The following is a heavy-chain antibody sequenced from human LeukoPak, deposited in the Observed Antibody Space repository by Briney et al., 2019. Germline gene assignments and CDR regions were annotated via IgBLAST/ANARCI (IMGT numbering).Heavy chain of an antibody. J-gene: IGHJ4*02. V-gene: IGHV3-48*04. CDR2: ISSSSSTI. CDR3: AKEGGGRNYWEGGYYFDY. CDR1: GFTFSSYS. D-gene: IGHD1-14*01. Sequence: GGSLRLSCAASGFTFSSYSMDWVRQAPGKGLEWVSYISSSSSTIYYADSVKGRFTISRDNAKNSLYLQMNSLRAEDTAVYYCAKEGGGRNYWEGGYYFDYWGQGTLVTVSS.